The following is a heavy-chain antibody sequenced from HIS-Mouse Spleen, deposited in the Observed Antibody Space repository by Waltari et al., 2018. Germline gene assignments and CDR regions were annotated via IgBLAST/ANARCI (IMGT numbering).Heavy chain of an antibody. Sequence: QVQLQESGPGLVKPSETLSLPCTVAGYSISSGYYWGWIRQPPGKGLEWIGSIYHSGSTYYNPSLKSRVTISVDTSKNQFSLKLSSVTAADTAVYYCASLTTVVRENWFDPWGQGTLVTVSS. J-gene: IGHJ5*02. D-gene: IGHD4-17*01. CDR2: IYHSGST. CDR3: ASLTTVVRENWFDP. CDR1: GYSISSGYY. V-gene: IGHV4-38-2*02.